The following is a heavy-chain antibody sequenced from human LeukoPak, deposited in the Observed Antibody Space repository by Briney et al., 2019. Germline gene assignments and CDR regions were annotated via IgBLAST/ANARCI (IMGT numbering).Heavy chain of an antibody. CDR1: GYHFTTYW. D-gene: IGHD5-24*01. CDR3: VTTGGRLQWDTAFRV. Sequence: GESLKISCRGSGYHFTTYWIGWVRQMPEKGLEWMGIVYPEDSDTRYSSSFEGQVTVSVDKSINTAYLQWTSLKASDTAIYYCVTTGGRLQWDTAFRVWGQGTVVTVSS. J-gene: IGHJ3*01. CDR2: VYPEDSDT. V-gene: IGHV5-51*01.